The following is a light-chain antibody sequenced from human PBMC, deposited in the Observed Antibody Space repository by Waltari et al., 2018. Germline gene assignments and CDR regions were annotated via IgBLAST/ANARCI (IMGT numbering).Light chain of an antibody. CDR2: GAS. V-gene: IGKV3-15*01. CDR3: QQYNTWPLT. Sequence: EIVMTQSPGTLSVSPGERATLSCRASQSINNNLAWYQQNPGQAPRILIYGASTRATGIPARFSGSGSETEFTLTISSLQSEDFAVYYCQQYNTWPLTFGGGTKVEIK. J-gene: IGKJ4*01. CDR1: QSINNN.